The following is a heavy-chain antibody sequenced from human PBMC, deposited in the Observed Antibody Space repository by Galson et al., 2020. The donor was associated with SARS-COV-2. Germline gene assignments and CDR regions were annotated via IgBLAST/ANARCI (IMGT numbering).Heavy chain of an antibody. V-gene: IGHV2-70*01. D-gene: IGHD6-13*01. CDR3: ARAHIRAAGFDALDV. CDR1: GFSLRDPGMC. J-gene: IGHJ3*01. CDR2: IDWDEDK. Sequence: SGPTLVKPTQTLTLTCTFSGFSLRDPGMCVGWIRQPPGKALEWLALIDWDEDKYYLTSLRTRLAISKDTSKNQVVLTLTNVDPVDTATYFCARAHIRAAGFDALDVWGPGTMVTFSS.